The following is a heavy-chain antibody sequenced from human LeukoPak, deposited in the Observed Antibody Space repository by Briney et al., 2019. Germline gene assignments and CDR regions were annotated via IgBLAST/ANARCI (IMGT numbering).Heavy chain of an antibody. CDR2: IFHSGST. CDR3: ARGTAGESGY. Sequence: SETLSLTCTVSGDSIFSTTYYWGWIRQPPGKGLEWIGSIFHSGSTYYNPSLKSRVTISVDTSKNQLSLRLSSVTAADTAVYYCARGTAGESGYWGQGTLVTVSS. J-gene: IGHJ4*02. CDR1: GDSIFSTTYY. V-gene: IGHV4-39*07. D-gene: IGHD3-16*01.